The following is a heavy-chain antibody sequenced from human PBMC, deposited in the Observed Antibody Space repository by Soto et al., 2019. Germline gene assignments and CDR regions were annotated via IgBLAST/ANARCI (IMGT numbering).Heavy chain of an antibody. J-gene: IGHJ4*02. CDR1: VYTFTSYG. D-gene: IGHD3-9*01. CDR3: ASSYDILTGCDS. V-gene: IGHV1-18*04. CDR2: ISAYNGNT. Sequence: XSVKVSCKASVYTFTSYGISWVRQAPGQGLEWMGWISAYNGNTNYAQKLQGRVTMTTDTSTSTAYMELRSLRSDDTAVYYCASSYDILTGCDSWGQGTLVTVSS.